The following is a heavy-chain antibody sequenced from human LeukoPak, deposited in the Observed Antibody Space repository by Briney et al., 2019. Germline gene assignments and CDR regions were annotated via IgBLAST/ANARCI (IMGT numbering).Heavy chain of an antibody. CDR3: ARIIVVPAAKAAFDI. Sequence: SETLSLTCTVSGGSISSYYWSWIRQPAGKGLEWIGRIYTSGSTNYNPSLKSRVTMSVDTSKNQFSLKLSSVTAADTAVYYCARIIVVPAAKAAFDIWGQGTMVTVSS. J-gene: IGHJ3*02. CDR2: IYTSGST. D-gene: IGHD2-2*01. CDR1: GGSISSYY. V-gene: IGHV4-4*07.